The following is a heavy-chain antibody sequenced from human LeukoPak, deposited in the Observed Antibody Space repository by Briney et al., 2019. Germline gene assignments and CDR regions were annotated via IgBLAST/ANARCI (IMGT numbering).Heavy chain of an antibody. Sequence: ASVKVSCKASGGTLSSYTISWVRQAPGQGLEWMGRIIPILGIANYAQKFQGRVTITADKSTSTAYMELSSLRSEDTAVYYCARDGWNDFWSGEPFDYWGQGTLVTVSS. CDR2: IIPILGIA. V-gene: IGHV1-69*04. D-gene: IGHD3-3*01. CDR3: ARDGWNDFWSGEPFDY. CDR1: GGTLSSYT. J-gene: IGHJ4*02.